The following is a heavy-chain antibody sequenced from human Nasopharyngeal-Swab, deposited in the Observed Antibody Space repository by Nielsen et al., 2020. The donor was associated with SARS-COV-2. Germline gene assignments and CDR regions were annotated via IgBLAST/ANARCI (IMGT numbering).Heavy chain of an antibody. CDR1: GDTFTRSA. J-gene: IGHJ3*02. D-gene: IGHD4-17*01. V-gene: IGHV1-69*10. CDR3: ATPWAGGPRVTYAFDI. CDR2: IIPLLNIT. Sequence: SVKVSCKASGDTFTRSAISWVRQAPGQGLEWMGRIIPLLNITNYAQKFQGSVTVTADKSTSTAYLLLSSLRSEDTAVYYCATPWAGGPRVTYAFDIWGQGTMVTVSS.